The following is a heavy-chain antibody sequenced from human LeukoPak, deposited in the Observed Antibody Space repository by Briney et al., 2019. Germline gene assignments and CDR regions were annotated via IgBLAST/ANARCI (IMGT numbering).Heavy chain of an antibody. Sequence: SETQSLTCTVSGGSISRYYWSWIRQPPGKGLEYIGYVSHTESTNYNPSLKSRLTISVDTSKNHFSLQLSSVTAADTAVYHCARLGNSGIYNKYYYMDVWGKGTTVTVSS. D-gene: IGHD2/OR15-2a*01. V-gene: IGHV4-59*01. CDR2: VSHTEST. CDR3: ARLGNSGIYNKYYYMDV. CDR1: GGSISRYY. J-gene: IGHJ6*03.